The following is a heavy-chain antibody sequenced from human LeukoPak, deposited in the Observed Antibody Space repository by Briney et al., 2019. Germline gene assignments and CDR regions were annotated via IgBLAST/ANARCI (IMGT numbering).Heavy chain of an antibody. CDR2: ISGSGGST. CDR1: GFTFDNYA. J-gene: IGHJ4*02. D-gene: IGHD6-13*01. Sequence: PGGSLRLSCAASGFTFDNYAMSWVRQTPGKGLEWVSAISGSGGSTYYADSVKGRFTISRDNSKNTLYLQMNSLRAEDTAVYYCAKAIAAAGTFDYWGQGTLVTVSS. CDR3: AKAIAAAGTFDY. V-gene: IGHV3-23*01.